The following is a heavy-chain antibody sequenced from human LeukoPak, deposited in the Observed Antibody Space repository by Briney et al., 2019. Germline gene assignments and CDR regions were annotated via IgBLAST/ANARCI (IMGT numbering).Heavy chain of an antibody. D-gene: IGHD3-16*01. J-gene: IGHJ4*02. CDR2: ISWNSGSI. CDR3: ARDQGGVGY. Sequence: GGSLRLSCAASGFTFDDYAMHWVRQAPGKGLEWVSGISWNSGSIGYADSVKGRFTISRDNAKNSLYLQMNSLRAEDTALYYCARDQGGVGYWGQGTLVTVSS. CDR1: GFTFDDYA. V-gene: IGHV3-9*01.